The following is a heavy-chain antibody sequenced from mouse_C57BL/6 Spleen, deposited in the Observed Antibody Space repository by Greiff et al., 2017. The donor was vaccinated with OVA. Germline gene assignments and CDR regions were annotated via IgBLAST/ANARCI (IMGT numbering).Heavy chain of an antibody. CDR1: GFTFSNYW. CDR2: IRLKSDNYAT. D-gene: IGHD1-1*01. J-gene: IGHJ2*01. Sequence: EVQLVESGGGLVQPGGSMKLSCVASGFTFSNYWMNWVRQSPEKGLEWVAQIRLKSDNYATHYAESVKGRFTISRDDSKSSVYLQMNNLRAEDTGIYYCTRVTTVVAPLDYWGQGTTLTVSS. V-gene: IGHV6-3*01. CDR3: TRVTTVVAPLDY.